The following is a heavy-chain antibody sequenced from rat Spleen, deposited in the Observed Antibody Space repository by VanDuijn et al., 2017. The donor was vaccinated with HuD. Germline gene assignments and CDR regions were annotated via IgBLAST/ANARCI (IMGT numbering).Heavy chain of an antibody. J-gene: IGHJ2*01. D-gene: IGHD1-6*01. CDR2: INYDGSNT. CDR3: TRDRILRSTGFDY. Sequence: EVQLVESGGGLVQPGRSMKLSCAASGFTFSNYGMAWVRQAPTKGLEWVASINYDGSNTYYRDSVKGRFTRSRDNAKSSLYRQMDSLRSEDTATYYCTRDRILRSTGFDYWGQGAMVTVSS. CDR1: GFTFSNYG. V-gene: IGHV5-20*01.